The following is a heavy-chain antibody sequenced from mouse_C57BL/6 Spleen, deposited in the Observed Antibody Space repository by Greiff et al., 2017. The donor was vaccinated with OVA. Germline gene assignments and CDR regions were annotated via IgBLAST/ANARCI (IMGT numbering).Heavy chain of an antibody. CDR1: GFTFSSYA. J-gene: IGHJ4*01. D-gene: IGHD1-1*01. CDR2: ISDGGSYT. Sequence: DVMLVESGGGLVKPGGSLKLSCAASGFTFSSYAMSWVRQTPEKRLEWVATISDGGSYTYYPDNVKGRFTISRDNAKNNLYLQMSHLKSEDTAMYYCARDLTTVVEDAMDYWGQGTSVTVSS. CDR3: ARDLTTVVEDAMDY. V-gene: IGHV5-4*01.